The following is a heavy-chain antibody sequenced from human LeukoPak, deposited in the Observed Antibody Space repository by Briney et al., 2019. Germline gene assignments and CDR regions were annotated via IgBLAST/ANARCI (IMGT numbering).Heavy chain of an antibody. D-gene: IGHD3-10*01. V-gene: IGHV3-30*18. J-gene: IGHJ4*02. Sequence: GGSLRLSCAASGFTFSSYGMHWVRQAPGKGLEWVAVISYDGSNKYYADSVKSRFTISRDNSKNTLYLQMNSLRAEDTAVYYCAKYRMVRGVLDYWGQGTLVTVSS. CDR1: GFTFSSYG. CDR3: AKYRMVRGVLDY. CDR2: ISYDGSNK.